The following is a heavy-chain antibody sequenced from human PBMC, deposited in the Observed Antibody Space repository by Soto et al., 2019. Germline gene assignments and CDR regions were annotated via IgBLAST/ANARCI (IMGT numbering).Heavy chain of an antibody. D-gene: IGHD1-1*01. Sequence: LSLTCTVSGGSVSSGSYYWSWIRQPPGKGLEWIGYIYYSGSTNYNPSLKSRVTISVDTSKNQFSLKLSSVTAADTAVYYCARLRNRWYFDYWGQGTLVTVSS. CDR3: ARLRNRWYFDY. CDR2: IYYSGST. V-gene: IGHV4-61*01. CDR1: GGSVSSGSYY. J-gene: IGHJ4*02.